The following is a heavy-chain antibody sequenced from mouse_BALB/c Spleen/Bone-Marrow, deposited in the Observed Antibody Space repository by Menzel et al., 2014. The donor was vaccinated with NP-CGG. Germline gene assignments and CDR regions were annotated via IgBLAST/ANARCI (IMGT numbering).Heavy chain of an antibody. V-gene: IGHV10-1*02. CDR1: GFTFNIYA. J-gene: IGHJ4*01. CDR3: VRHSYHDNSLDY. CDR2: IRSKSKNYAT. Sequence: EVKLVESGGGLVQPKGSLELSCAASGFTFNIYAMNWVRQAPGKGLEWVARIRSKSKNYATYYADSVKDRFTISRDDSQSMLHLQVNSLKTEDTAMYYCVRHSYHDNSLDYWGQGISVIVSS. D-gene: IGHD2-12*01.